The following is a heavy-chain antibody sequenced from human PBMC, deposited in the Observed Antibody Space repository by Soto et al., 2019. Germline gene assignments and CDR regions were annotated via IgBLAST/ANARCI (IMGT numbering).Heavy chain of an antibody. Sequence: PSETLSLTCTVSGGSISSYYWSWIRQPPGKGLEWIGYIYYSGSTNYNPSLKSRVTISVDTSKNQFSLKLSSVTAADTAVYYCARAIGATVEFDYWGQGTLVTVSS. CDR3: ARAIGATVEFDY. CDR2: IYYSGST. J-gene: IGHJ4*02. V-gene: IGHV4-59*01. D-gene: IGHD4-17*01. CDR1: GGSISSYY.